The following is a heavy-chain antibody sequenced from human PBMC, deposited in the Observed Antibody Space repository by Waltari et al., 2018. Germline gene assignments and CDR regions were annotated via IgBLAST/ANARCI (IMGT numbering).Heavy chain of an antibody. CDR2: FDAEDGEK. Sequence: QVQLVQSGAEVKKPGASVKVSCKVSGYTLTELSMHWVRQATGKGLEWMGGFDAEDGEKTYEQKCQGRVTMTEDTSTDTAYMELSSLRSEDTAVYYCATDPSTMVRGVLSYYYGMDVWGQGTTVTGSS. CDR3: ATDPSTMVRGVLSYYYGMDV. J-gene: IGHJ6*02. CDR1: GYTLTELS. V-gene: IGHV1-24*01. D-gene: IGHD3-10*01.